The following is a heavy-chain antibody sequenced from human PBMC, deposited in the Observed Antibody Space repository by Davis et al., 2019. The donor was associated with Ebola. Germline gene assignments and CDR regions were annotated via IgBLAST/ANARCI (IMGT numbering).Heavy chain of an antibody. D-gene: IGHD1-26*01. J-gene: IGHJ6*01. CDR3: ALLQEHL. CDR1: GFIFRNYV. CDR2: ISGSGGST. Sequence: PGGSLRLSCETSGFIFRNYVMSWVRQAPGKGLEWVSAISGSGGSTYYADSVKGRFTISRDNSKNTLYLQMNSLHQGPIGLPPGALLQEHLWG. V-gene: IGHV3-23*01.